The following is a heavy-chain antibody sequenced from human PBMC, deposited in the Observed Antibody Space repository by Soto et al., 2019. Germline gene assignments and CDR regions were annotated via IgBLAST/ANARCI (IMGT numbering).Heavy chain of an antibody. Sequence: QVQLVQSGAEVKRPGSSVKVSCKASGDTFNFYSINWVRQAPGLGLEWMGRVNPIVSMSNYAQKFLGRVTLTAAKSMSTASMELSSLRSEDTAIYYCARSSGSGNRAFDYWGPGALVNVS. V-gene: IGHV1-69*02. J-gene: IGHJ4*02. CDR3: ARSSGSGNRAFDY. D-gene: IGHD3-10*01. CDR2: VNPIVSMS. CDR1: GDTFNFYS.